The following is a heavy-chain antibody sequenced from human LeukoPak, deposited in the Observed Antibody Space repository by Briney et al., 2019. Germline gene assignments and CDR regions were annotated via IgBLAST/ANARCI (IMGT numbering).Heavy chain of an antibody. CDR2: IDSSGSNI. V-gene: IGHV3-48*03. CDR3: ATQGAIAVAIDY. J-gene: IGHJ4*02. Sequence: PGGSLRLSCAASGFTFSSYEMNWVRQAPGKGLEWVSYIDSSGSNIHYADSVKGRFTISRDNAKNSLYLQMNSLRAEDTAVYYCATQGAIAVAIDYWGQGTLVTVSS. CDR1: GFTFSSYE. D-gene: IGHD6-19*01.